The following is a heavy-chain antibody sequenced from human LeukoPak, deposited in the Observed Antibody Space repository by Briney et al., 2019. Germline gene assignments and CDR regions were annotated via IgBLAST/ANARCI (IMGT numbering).Heavy chain of an antibody. CDR1: GASISSWTYY. CDR2: IHSSGTT. D-gene: IGHD1-1*01. CDR3: ARLLPGTTVDC. J-gene: IGHJ4*02. Sequence: SETLSLTCTVSGASISSWTYYWGWVRQPPGKGLEWIGSIHSSGTTFYNPSLKSRVTISVDTSKNQFSLKLTSVTAADTAVFYCARLLPGTTVDCWGQGTLVTVSS. V-gene: IGHV4-39*01.